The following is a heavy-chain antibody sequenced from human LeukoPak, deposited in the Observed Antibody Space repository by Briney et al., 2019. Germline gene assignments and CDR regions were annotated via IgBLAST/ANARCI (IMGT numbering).Heavy chain of an antibody. J-gene: IGHJ5*02. Sequence: SETLSLTCTVSGGSISSSSCYWGWIRQPPGKGLEWIGSIYASGSTYYNPSLKGRVTVSVDTTKNQFSLKLSSVTAAATAVYYRARIVGAPNWFDPWGQRTLVTVSS. CDR1: GGSISSSSCY. CDR3: ARIVGAPNWFDP. D-gene: IGHD1-26*01. CDR2: IYASGST. V-gene: IGHV4-39*07.